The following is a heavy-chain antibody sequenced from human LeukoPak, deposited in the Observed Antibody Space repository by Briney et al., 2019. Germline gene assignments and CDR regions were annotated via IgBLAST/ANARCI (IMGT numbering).Heavy chain of an antibody. D-gene: IGHD3-3*01. Sequence: ASVKVSCKASGYTFTSYDISWVRQAPGQGLEWMGWISAYNGNTNYAQKFQGRVTMTTDTSTSTAYMELRSLRSDDTAVYYCARGGITIFGVASSDFDYWGQGTLVTVSS. J-gene: IGHJ4*02. CDR1: GYTFTSYD. CDR3: ARGGITIFGVASSDFDY. CDR2: ISAYNGNT. V-gene: IGHV1-18*01.